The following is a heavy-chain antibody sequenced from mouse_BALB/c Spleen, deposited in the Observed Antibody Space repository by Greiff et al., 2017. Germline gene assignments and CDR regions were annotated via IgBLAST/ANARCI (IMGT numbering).Heavy chain of an antibody. Sequence: QVQLQQSGAELVRPGTSVKISCKASGYTFTNYWLGWVKQRPGHGLEWIGDIYPGGGYTNYNEKFKGKATLTADTSSSTAYMQLSSLTSEDSAVYFCARSSNSLLRMDYWGQGTSVTVSS. V-gene: IGHV1-63*02. J-gene: IGHJ4*01. CDR3: ARSSNSLLRMDY. CDR2: IYPGGGYT. D-gene: IGHD1-2*01. CDR1: GYTFTNYW.